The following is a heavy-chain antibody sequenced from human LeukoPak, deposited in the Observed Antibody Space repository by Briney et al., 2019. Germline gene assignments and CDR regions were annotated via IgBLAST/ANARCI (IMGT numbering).Heavy chain of an antibody. CDR1: GGTFSSYT. Sequence: SVKVSCKASGGTFSSYTISWVRQAPGQGLEWMGRIIPILGIANYAQKFQGRVTITANKSTSTAYMELSSLRSEDTAVYYCASTADAIVVVPAYWGQGTLVTVSS. CDR2: IIPILGIA. J-gene: IGHJ4*02. CDR3: ASTADAIVVVPAY. V-gene: IGHV1-69*02. D-gene: IGHD2-2*01.